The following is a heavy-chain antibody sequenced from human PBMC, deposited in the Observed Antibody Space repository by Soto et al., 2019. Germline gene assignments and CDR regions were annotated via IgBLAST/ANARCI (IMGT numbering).Heavy chain of an antibody. CDR3: AHRGRTVSGFDY. D-gene: IGHD4-4*01. V-gene: IGHV2-5*02. CDR2: IYWDDDK. J-gene: IGHJ4*02. Sequence: QITLKESGPTLVKPTQTLTLTCTFSGFSLSTSGVGVGWIRQPPGKALEWLALIYWDDDKRYSPSLKSRLTIXKAXSKNQVVLTRTNMDPVATATYYCAHRGRTVSGFDYWGQGTLVTVSS. CDR1: GFSLSTSGVG.